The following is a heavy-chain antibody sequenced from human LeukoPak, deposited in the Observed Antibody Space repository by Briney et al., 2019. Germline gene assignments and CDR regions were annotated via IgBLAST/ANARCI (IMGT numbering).Heavy chain of an antibody. Sequence: PGGPLRLTCAASGFTFSSYWMHWVRKAPGKGLVGVSRITNDGSSTSHADSVKGRFTISRDNAKNTLYLQMNSLRAEDTAVYYCAREGDYGDYFDYWGQGTLVTVSS. D-gene: IGHD4-17*01. J-gene: IGHJ4*02. CDR2: ITNDGSST. CDR3: AREGDYGDYFDY. V-gene: IGHV3-74*01. CDR1: GFTFSSYW.